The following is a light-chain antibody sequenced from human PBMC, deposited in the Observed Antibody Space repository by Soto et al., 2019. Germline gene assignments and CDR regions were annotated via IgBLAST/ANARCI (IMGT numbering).Light chain of an antibody. Sequence: QSALTQPPSXXGXXXXXXXISCTGTSSDVGGYSSVSWYQLHPGKAPKLMVYEVSRRPSGVPDRFSGSKSGNTASLTVSGLQAEDEADYYCSSYAGSNNYVFGTGTKLTVL. CDR1: SSDVGGYSS. V-gene: IGLV2-8*01. CDR2: EVS. J-gene: IGLJ1*01. CDR3: SSYAGSNNYV.